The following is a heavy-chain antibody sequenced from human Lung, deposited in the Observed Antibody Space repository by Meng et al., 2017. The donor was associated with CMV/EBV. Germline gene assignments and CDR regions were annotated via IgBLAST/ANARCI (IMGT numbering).Heavy chain of an antibody. J-gene: IGHJ6*02. D-gene: IGHD5-12*01. V-gene: IGHV1-69*05. CDR1: GGTFSRYG. CDR3: ARDVSGDDHYYNYAMDV. CDR2: IIPIFGTA. Sequence: SVKVSCKASGGTFSRYGFGWVRQAPGQGLEWMGGIIPIFGTANSAQKFQGRVTITTDESTSTAYMELSSLRFEDTAAYYCARDVSGDDHYYNYAMDVWGQGTTVTVSS.